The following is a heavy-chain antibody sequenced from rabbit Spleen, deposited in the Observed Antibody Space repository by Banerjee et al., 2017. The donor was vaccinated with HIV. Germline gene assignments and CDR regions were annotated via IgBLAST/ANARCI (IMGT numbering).Heavy chain of an antibody. CDR1: GFSFSAVHW. D-gene: IGHD4-1*01. CDR2: IYAGSTGTI. CDR3: ARETSSGWGIVSFYFSL. Sequence: QSLEESGGDLVKPGASLTLTCTASGFSFSAVHWIYWVRQAPGKGLEWIGTIYAGSTGTIDYASWAKGRFTISKTSSTTVTLQMTSLTAADTATYFCARETSSGWGIVSFYFSLWGQGTLVTVS. J-gene: IGHJ4*01. V-gene: IGHV1S40*01.